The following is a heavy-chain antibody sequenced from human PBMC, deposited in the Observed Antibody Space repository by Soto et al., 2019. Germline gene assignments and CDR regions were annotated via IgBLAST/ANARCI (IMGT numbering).Heavy chain of an antibody. CDR2: VSYTGANQ. J-gene: IGHJ4*02. D-gene: IGHD4-4*01. CDR1: GFTFSTYA. V-gene: IGHV3-30-3*01. Sequence: QVRLVESGGGAVQPGDSLRLSCDASGFTFSTYALHWVRQAPGKGLEWVALVSYTGANQYYADSVKGRFTVSRDNSKNIASLQMTSLKPDDSAVYYCAREAFLYSRGASYDHWGQGTLVTVPS. CDR3: AREAFLYSRGASYDH.